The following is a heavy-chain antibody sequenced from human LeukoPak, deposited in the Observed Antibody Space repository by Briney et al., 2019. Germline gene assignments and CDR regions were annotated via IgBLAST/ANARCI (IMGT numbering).Heavy chain of an antibody. CDR3: ARDGPWFGELFFY. Sequence: PGGSLRLSCAASGFTFTTYWMSWVRQAPGKGLEWVANIKQDGTEKYYVDSVKGRFTISRDNAKNSLYLQMNSLRAEDTAVYYCARDGPWFGELFFYWGQGTLVTVSS. J-gene: IGHJ4*02. V-gene: IGHV3-7*01. CDR2: IKQDGTEK. CDR1: GFTFTTYW. D-gene: IGHD3-10*01.